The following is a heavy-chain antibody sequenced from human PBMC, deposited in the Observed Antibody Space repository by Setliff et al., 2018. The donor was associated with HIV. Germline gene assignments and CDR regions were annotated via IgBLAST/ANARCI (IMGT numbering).Heavy chain of an antibody. V-gene: IGHV4-34*01. CDR1: NGSFSGYY. Sequence: KASETLSLTCAVYNGSFSGYYWNWIRQSPGKGLEWIGEISHSGSSNYSPSLESRLTISVDTSKNQVSLKLNSVTAADSAVYYCVRGANFYTPRKRIFDHWGQGTLVTVSS. CDR3: VRGANFYTPRKRIFDH. J-gene: IGHJ4*02. CDR2: ISHSGSS. D-gene: IGHD3-3*01.